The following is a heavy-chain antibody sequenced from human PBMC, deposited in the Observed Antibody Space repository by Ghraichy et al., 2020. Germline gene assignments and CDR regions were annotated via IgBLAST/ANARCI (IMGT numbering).Heavy chain of an antibody. V-gene: IGHV4-39*01. CDR3: ARLAPLAEDY. CDR1: GGSISSYNYY. J-gene: IGHJ4*02. Sequence: ESLNISCTVSGGSISSYNYYWGWIRQSPGKRLEWIGNSYYSGNTNYNPSLKSRVTISVDRSKSQFYLKLNSVTAADTAVYYCARLAPLAEDYWGQGALVTVSS. CDR2: SYYSGNT.